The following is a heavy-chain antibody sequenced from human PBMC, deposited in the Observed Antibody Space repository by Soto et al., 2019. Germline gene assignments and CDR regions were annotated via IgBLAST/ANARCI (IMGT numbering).Heavy chain of an antibody. CDR1: GGSISSYY. V-gene: IGHV4-59*01. CDR3: GRDTGFGFNWFDP. CDR2: IYYSGST. D-gene: IGHD3-10*01. Sequence: SETLSLTCTVSGGSISSYYWSWIRQPPGKGLEWIGYIYYSGSTNYNPSLKSRVTISVDTSKNQFSLKLSSVTAADTAVYYCGRDTGFGFNWFDPWGQGTLVTVSS. J-gene: IGHJ5*02.